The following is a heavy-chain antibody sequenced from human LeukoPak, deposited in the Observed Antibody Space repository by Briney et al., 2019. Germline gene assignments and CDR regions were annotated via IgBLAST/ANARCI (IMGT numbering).Heavy chain of an antibody. Sequence: PSETLSLTCSVSGGSISSYIWSWIRQPPGKGLEWIGYIYTSGSTDYNPSLKGRVTISVDRSKNQFSLKLNSVTAADTAFYYCARQPGTGGINLWGQGTLVTVSS. CDR3: ARQPGTGGINL. V-gene: IGHV4-4*09. J-gene: IGHJ4*02. D-gene: IGHD3-16*01. CDR1: GGSISSYI. CDR2: IYTSGST.